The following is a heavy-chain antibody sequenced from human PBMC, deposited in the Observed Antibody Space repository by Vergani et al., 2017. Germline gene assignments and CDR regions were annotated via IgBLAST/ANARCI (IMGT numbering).Heavy chain of an antibody. CDR2: ISGSGGSK. CDR3: AKPSHGWAAVLYYFDY. Sequence: EVQLLESGGGLVQPGGSLRLSCAASGFTFSSYAMRWVRQAPGKGLECVSAISGSGGSKYYADSVKVRLTISRDNSKNTLYLQMNSLRAEDTAVYYCAKPSHGWAAVLYYFDYWGQGTLVTVSS. V-gene: IGHV3-23*01. D-gene: IGHD2/OR15-2a*01. CDR1: GFTFSSYA. J-gene: IGHJ4*02.